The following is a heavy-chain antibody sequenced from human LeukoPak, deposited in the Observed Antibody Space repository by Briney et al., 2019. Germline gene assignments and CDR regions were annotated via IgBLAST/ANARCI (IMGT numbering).Heavy chain of an antibody. CDR2: INWNGGST. CDR1: GFTFDDYG. D-gene: IGHD3-22*01. Sequence: GGSLRLSCAASGFTFDDYGMSWVRHAPGKGLEWVSGINWNGGSTGYADSVKGRFTISRDNAKNSLYLQMNSLRAEDTALYHCARGSSDSSGYYPDYWGQGTLVTVSS. V-gene: IGHV3-20*01. CDR3: ARGSSDSSGYYPDY. J-gene: IGHJ4*02.